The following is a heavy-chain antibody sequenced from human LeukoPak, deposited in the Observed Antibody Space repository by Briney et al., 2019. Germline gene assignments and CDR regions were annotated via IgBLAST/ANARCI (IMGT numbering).Heavy chain of an antibody. D-gene: IGHD5-24*01. Sequence: PSETLSLICSVSGGSISVYYWSWIRQPRGRGLEWIGYIYESGSTNHNPSLKSRVTISVDTSRNQFSLKLSSVTAADTAVYYCATTMATITYDAFDIWGQGTMVTVSS. CDR2: IYESGST. V-gene: IGHV4-59*08. J-gene: IGHJ3*02. CDR1: GGSISVYY. CDR3: ATTMATITYDAFDI.